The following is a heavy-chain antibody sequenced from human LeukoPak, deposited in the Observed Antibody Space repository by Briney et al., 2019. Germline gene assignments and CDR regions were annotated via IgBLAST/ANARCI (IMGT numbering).Heavy chain of an antibody. CDR2: ISSSSSYI. D-gene: IGHD3-10*01. Sequence: GGSLRLSCAASGFTFSSYSMNWVRQAPGKGLEWVSSISSSSSYIYYADSVKGRFTISRDNAKNSLYLQMNSLRAEDTAVYYCARDAYYYGSGSYYPPDCWGQGTLVTVSS. J-gene: IGHJ4*02. CDR3: ARDAYYYGSGSYYPPDC. CDR1: GFTFSSYS. V-gene: IGHV3-21*01.